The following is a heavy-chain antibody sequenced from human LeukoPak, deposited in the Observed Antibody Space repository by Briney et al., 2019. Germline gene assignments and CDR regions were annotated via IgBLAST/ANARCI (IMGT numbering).Heavy chain of an antibody. D-gene: IGHD6-13*01. Sequence: PGGSLRLSCAASGFTFSSYWMHWVRQAPGKGLVWVSRINSDGSSTSYADSVKGRFTISRDNAKNTLYLQMNSLRAEDTAVYYCARAERKGYSSSRGLFDYWGQGTLVTVSS. CDR1: GFTFSSYW. CDR2: INSDGSST. J-gene: IGHJ4*02. V-gene: IGHV3-74*01. CDR3: ARAERKGYSSSRGLFDY.